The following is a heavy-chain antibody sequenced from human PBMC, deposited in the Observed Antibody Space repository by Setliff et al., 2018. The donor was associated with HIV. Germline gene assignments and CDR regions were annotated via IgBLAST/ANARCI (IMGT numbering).Heavy chain of an antibody. V-gene: IGHV4-38-2*01. CDR1: GYSITGYY. CDR3: ARRGSGSPYFDY. D-gene: IGHD6-19*01. Sequence: SETLSLTCAVSGYSITGYYWGWIRQPPGKGLEWIATIYHSGSTYYNPSLKSRVTISVDTSKNQFSLKLRSVTAADTAVYYCARRGSGSPYFDYWGQGTLVTVSS. CDR2: IYHSGST. J-gene: IGHJ4*02.